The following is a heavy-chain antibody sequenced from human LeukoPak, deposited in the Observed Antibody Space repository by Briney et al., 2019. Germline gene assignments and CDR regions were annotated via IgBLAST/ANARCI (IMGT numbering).Heavy chain of an antibody. CDR2: IIPIFGTL. CDR3: ARALSGSYQFYYFDY. Sequence: VASMKVSCKASGGTFSTYAINWVRQAPGQGLEWMGGIIPIFGTLNYAQKFQGRVTMTTDESTSTAYMELSSLRSEDTAIYYCARALSGSYQFYYFDYWGQGTLVTVSS. J-gene: IGHJ4*02. CDR1: GGTFSTYA. D-gene: IGHD1-26*01. V-gene: IGHV1-69*05.